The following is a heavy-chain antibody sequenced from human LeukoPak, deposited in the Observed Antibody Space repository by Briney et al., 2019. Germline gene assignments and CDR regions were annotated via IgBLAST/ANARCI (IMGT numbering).Heavy chain of an antibody. Sequence: SETLSLTCTVSGGSISSSSYYWGWIRQPPGKGLEWIGSIYYSGSTYYNPSLKSRVTISVDTSKNQFSLKLSSVTAADTAVYYCAGRTLLRCHDYWGQGTLVTVSS. V-gene: IGHV4-39*01. CDR2: IYYSGST. J-gene: IGHJ4*02. D-gene: IGHD4-17*01. CDR1: GGSISSSSYY. CDR3: AGRTLLRCHDY.